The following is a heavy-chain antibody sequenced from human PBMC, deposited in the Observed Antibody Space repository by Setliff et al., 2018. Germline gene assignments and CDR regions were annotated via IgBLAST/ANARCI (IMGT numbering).Heavy chain of an antibody. V-gene: IGHV2-5*08. CDR2: IYYDDDR. D-gene: IGHD3-3*01. J-gene: IGHJ4*02. Sequence: SGPTLVNPTQTLTLTCTFSGFSLSNTKMGVSWIRQPPGKALEWLALIYYDDDRRYNPSVKNRLTITKDTSKNQVVLTMTNVDPVDTATYYCARGFWSGYFVLDFWGQGSLVTVSS. CDR3: ARGFWSGYFVLDF. CDR1: GFSLSNTKMG.